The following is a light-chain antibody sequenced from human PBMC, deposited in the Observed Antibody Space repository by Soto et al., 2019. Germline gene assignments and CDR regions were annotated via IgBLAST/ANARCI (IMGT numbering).Light chain of an antibody. CDR2: EVS. V-gene: IGKV2D-29*02. CDR1: QSLLHITIETF. CDR3: MQSTQLPPT. J-gene: IGKJ5*01. Sequence: DVVMTQTPLSLSVAPGQPASISCKFSQSLLHITIETFLFWYLQKKGQSPQILIYEVSTRVSGVPDRFSGSGSGTDCTLEISRVETDDVGIYYCMQSTQLPPTFGQGTRLEIK.